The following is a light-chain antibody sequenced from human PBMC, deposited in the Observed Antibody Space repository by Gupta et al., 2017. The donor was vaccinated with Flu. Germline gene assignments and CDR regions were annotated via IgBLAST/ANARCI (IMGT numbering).Light chain of an antibody. J-gene: IGKJ3*01. Sequence: APLSCRASQSVSGNSLAWYQQKPGQAPRLLIYGASYRAAGIPERFSGSGSGTDFTLTISRLEPEDFAMYYCQQYGTSPPGATFGPGAKVDVK. CDR1: QSVSGNS. V-gene: IGKV3-20*01. CDR2: GAS. CDR3: QQYGTSPPGAT.